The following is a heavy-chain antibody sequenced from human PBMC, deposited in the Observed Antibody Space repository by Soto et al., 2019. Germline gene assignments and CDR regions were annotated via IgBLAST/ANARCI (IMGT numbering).Heavy chain of an antibody. CDR3: AAEVVGPYYFDY. J-gene: IGHJ4*02. Sequence: QMQLVQSGPEVKKPGTSVKVSCKASGFTFTSSAVQWVRQARGQRLEWIGWIVVGSGNTNYAQKFQERVTITRDMSTSTAYMELSSLRSEDTAVYYCAAEVVGPYYFDYWGQGTLVTVSS. CDR1: GFTFTSSA. CDR2: IVVGSGNT. D-gene: IGHD1-26*01. V-gene: IGHV1-58*01.